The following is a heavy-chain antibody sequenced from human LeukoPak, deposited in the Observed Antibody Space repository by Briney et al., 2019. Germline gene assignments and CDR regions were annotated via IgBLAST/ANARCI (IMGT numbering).Heavy chain of an antibody. CDR1: GFTFSSYE. CDR3: ARPARYYDILNGYYTEREDY. V-gene: IGHV3-48*03. Sequence: GGSRRLAWAAAGFTFSSYEMDWVRQAPGEGRGWVSYISSSGRTIYYADFVTGRLTISRDNDKNSLYLQMNSLRAEDTAVYYCARPARYYDILNGYYTEREDYWGQGTLVTVSS. J-gene: IGHJ4*02. D-gene: IGHD3-9*01. CDR2: ISSSGRTI.